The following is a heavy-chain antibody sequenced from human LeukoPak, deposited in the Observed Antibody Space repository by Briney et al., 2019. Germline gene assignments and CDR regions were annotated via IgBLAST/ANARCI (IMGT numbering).Heavy chain of an antibody. Sequence: PSETLSLTCTVSGGSISFYYWSWIRQPPGKGLEWIGYIYYSGSTDYNPSLKSRVTISIDTSKDQFSLKLSSVTAADTAVYYCAKVPRAYDYVWGTYRPEAFDIWGQGTMVTVSS. CDR3: AKVPRAYDYVWGTYRPEAFDI. CDR1: GGSISFYY. J-gene: IGHJ3*02. V-gene: IGHV4-59*12. D-gene: IGHD3-16*02. CDR2: IYYSGST.